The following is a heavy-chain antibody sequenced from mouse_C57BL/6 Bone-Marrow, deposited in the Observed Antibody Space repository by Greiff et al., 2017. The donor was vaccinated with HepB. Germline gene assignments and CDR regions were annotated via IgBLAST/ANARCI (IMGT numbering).Heavy chain of an antibody. D-gene: IGHD3-1*01. J-gene: IGHJ3*01. CDR1: GYTFTSYW. Sequence: QVQLQQPGAEFVKPGASVKLSCKASGYTFTSYWMQWVKQRPGQGLEWIGEIDPSDSYINYNQKFKGKATLTVDTSSSTAYMQLSSLTSEDSAVYYCARRASLHSWLAYWGQGTLVTVSA. CDR2: IDPSDSYI. V-gene: IGHV1-50*01. CDR3: ARRASLHSWLAY.